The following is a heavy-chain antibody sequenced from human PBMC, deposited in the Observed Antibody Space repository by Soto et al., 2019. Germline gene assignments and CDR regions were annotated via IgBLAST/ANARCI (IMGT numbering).Heavy chain of an antibody. J-gene: IGHJ4*02. D-gene: IGHD4-17*01. V-gene: IGHV3-66*01. CDR2: IYSGGST. Sequence: EVQLVESGGGLVQPGGSLRLSCAASGFTVSSNYMSWVRQAPGKGLEWGSVIYSGGSTYYADSVKGRFTISRDNSKNTLYLQMNSLRAEDTAVYYCARGLGATTVLYDYWGQGTLVTVSS. CDR3: ARGLGATTVLYDY. CDR1: GFTVSSNY.